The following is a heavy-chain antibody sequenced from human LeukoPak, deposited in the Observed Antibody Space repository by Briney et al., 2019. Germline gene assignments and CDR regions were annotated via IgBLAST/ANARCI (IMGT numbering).Heavy chain of an antibody. J-gene: IGHJ5*02. D-gene: IGHD2-2*01. CDR3: ARLLRYCSTTSCRYWFDP. CDR2: IYYSGSP. CDR1: GASISSYY. V-gene: IGHV4-59*01. Sequence: SETLSLTCTVSGASISSYYWSWIRQPPGKGLEWIGDIYYSGSPNYNPSLKSRVTISVDTSKNQLSLNLSSVTAADTAVYYCARLLRYCSTTSCRYWFDPWGQGTLVTVSS.